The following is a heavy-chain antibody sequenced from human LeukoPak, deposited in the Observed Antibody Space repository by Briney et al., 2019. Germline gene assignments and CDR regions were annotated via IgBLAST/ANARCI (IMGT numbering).Heavy chain of an antibody. V-gene: IGHV3-23*01. CDR3: AKLGLSVPNFDY. CDR2: ISGSGGST. D-gene: IGHD3-10*01. Sequence: GGSLRLSCVASGFTFSSYAMSWVRQAPGKGLEWVSAISGSGGSTYYADSVKGRFTISRDNSKNTLYLQMNSLRAEDTAVYYCAKLGLSVPNFDYWGQGTLVTVSS. J-gene: IGHJ4*02. CDR1: GFTFSSYA.